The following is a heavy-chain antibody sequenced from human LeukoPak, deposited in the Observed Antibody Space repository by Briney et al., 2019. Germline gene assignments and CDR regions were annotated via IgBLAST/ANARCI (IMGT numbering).Heavy chain of an antibody. CDR2: ISGSGGST. CDR1: GFTFSSYG. Sequence: WGTLRLSCAASGFTFSSYGMSWVRQAPGKGLEWVSAISGSGGSTYYADSVKGRFTISRDNSKNTLYLQMNSLRAEDTAVYYCAKGITMIVVVTTFDYWGQGTLVTVSS. CDR3: AKGITMIVVVTTFDY. D-gene: IGHD3-22*01. J-gene: IGHJ4*02. V-gene: IGHV3-23*01.